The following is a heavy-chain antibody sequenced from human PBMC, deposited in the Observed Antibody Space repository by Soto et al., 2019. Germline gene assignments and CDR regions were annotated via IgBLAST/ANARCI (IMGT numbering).Heavy chain of an antibody. CDR3: ARDLAEGGMDV. D-gene: IGHD3-16*01. V-gene: IGHV3-64*01. Sequence: GGSLRLSCAASGFTFSSYSMHWVRQAPGKGLEYVSTITSNGGSTYYTNSVKGRFTISRDNSKHTLYLQMGSLRAEDMAVYYCARDLAEGGMDVWGQGTTVTVS. J-gene: IGHJ6*02. CDR2: ITSNGGST. CDR1: GFTFSSYS.